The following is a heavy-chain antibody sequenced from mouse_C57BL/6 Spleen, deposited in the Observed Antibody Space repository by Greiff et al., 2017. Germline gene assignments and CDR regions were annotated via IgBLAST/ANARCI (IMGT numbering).Heavy chain of an antibody. Sequence: EVKLMESGPGLVKPSQSLSLTCSVTGYSITSGYYWNWIRQFPGNQLEWMGYIRYDGSNNYNPTLKNRISITRDTSKNQVFLQLNSVTTEDTATYYCATPYYGSSYPFAYWGQGTLVTVSA. CDR2: IRYDGSN. CDR1: GYSITSGYY. CDR3: ATPYYGSSYPFAY. D-gene: IGHD1-1*01. J-gene: IGHJ3*01. V-gene: IGHV3-6*01.